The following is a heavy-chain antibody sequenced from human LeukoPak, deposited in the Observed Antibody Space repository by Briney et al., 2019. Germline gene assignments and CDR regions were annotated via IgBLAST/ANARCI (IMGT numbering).Heavy chain of an antibody. CDR3: ARDYWSPFDY. CDR1: GGSISSGGYY. D-gene: IGHD2-8*02. CDR2: IYHSGST. J-gene: IGHJ4*02. Sequence: TSETLSLTCTVSGGSISSGGYYWSWIRQSPGKGLEWIGYIYHSGSTYYNPSLKSRVTISVDRSKNQFSLKLSSVTAADTAVYYCARDYWSPFDYWGQGTLVTVSS. V-gene: IGHV4-30-2*06.